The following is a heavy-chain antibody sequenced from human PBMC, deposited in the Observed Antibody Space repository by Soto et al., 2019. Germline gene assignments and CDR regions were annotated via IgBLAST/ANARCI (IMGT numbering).Heavy chain of an antibody. CDR3: ARGVLRFVEINAMEL. D-gene: IGHD3-3*01. V-gene: IGHV1-69*06. J-gene: IGHJ6*04. CDR2: IVPFFGTP. CDR1: ADTFSNYG. Sequence: QVQLVQSGAEVKKPGSSVKVSCKASADTFSNYGFSWVRLAPGQGLEWMGGIVPFFGTPKYAQKFQGIITIFADKYTTSSYLELINRRSEDTATYYCARGVLRFVEINAMELWGKVTAVIVSS.